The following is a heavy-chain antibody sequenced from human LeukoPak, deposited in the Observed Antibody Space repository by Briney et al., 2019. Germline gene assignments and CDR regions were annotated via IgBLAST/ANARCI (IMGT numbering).Heavy chain of an antibody. V-gene: IGHV4-38-2*02. CDR3: ARGKYYYDSSGYYIFDY. CDR2: IYHSGST. J-gene: IGHJ4*02. D-gene: IGHD3-22*01. CDR1: GYSISSGYY. Sequence: PSETLSLTCTVSGYSISSGYYWGWIRQPPGKGLEWIGSIYHSGSTYYNPSLKSRVTISVDTSKNQFSLKLSSVTAADTAVYYCARGKYYYDSSGYYIFDYWGQGTLVTVSS.